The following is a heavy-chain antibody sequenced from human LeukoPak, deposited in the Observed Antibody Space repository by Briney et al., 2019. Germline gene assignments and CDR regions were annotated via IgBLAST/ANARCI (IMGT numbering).Heavy chain of an antibody. CDR1: GFTFSSYS. Sequence: GGSLRLSCAASGFTFSSYSMNWVRQAPGKGLEWVSSISSSSSYIYYADSVKGRFTISRDNAKNSLYLQMNSLRAEDTAVYYCARSRAGTPRPVYGMDVWGQGTTVTVSS. CDR2: ISSSSSYI. D-gene: IGHD6-19*01. V-gene: IGHV3-21*01. CDR3: ARSRAGTPRPVYGMDV. J-gene: IGHJ6*02.